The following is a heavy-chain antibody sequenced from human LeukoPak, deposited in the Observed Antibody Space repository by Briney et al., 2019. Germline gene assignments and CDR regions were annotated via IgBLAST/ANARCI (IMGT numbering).Heavy chain of an antibody. J-gene: IGHJ3*01. CDR2: ISAYNGNT. Sequence: ASVKVSCKASGYRFITYGLSWVRQAPGQGLEWMGCISAYNGNTNFAPKLQGRVTMTADTSTSTAYMELRSLRSDDTAVYYCARHVFEGFGERVIDAFDLWGQGTMVTVSS. D-gene: IGHD3-10*01. V-gene: IGHV1-18*01. CDR3: ARHVFEGFGERVIDAFDL. CDR1: GYRFITYG.